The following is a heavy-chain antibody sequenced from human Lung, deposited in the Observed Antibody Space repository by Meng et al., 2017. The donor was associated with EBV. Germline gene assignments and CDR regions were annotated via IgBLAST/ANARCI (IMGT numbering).Heavy chain of an antibody. CDR2: IIPILGIA. J-gene: IGHJ4*02. CDR3: ARERPGGMATTPYFDY. Sequence: QVRLVQSGDEVKRPWSPVKGSCKASGGTSSSYAISGVRQAPGKGLEWMGGIIPILGIANDAQKFQGRVTITADKSTSTAYMELSSLRSEDTAVYYCARERPGGMATTPYFDYWGQGTLVTVSS. V-gene: IGHV1-69*10. D-gene: IGHD5-24*01. CDR1: GGTSSSYA.